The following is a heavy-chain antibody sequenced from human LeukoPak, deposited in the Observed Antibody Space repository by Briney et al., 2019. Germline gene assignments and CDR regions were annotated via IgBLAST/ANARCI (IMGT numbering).Heavy chain of an antibody. V-gene: IGHV3-23*01. CDR3: AKGYCSSTSCYFHYYGMDV. J-gene: IGHJ6*02. CDR1: GFTFSSYA. Sequence: GGSLRLSCAASGFTFSSYAMSWVRQAPGKGLEWVSAVSGSGGSTYYADSVKGRFTISRDNSKNTLYLQMNSLRAEDTAVYYCAKGYCSSTSCYFHYYGMDVWGQGTTVTVSS. D-gene: IGHD2-2*01. CDR2: VSGSGGST.